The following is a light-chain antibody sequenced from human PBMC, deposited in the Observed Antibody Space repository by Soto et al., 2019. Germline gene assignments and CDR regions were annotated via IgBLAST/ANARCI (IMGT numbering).Light chain of an antibody. V-gene: IGKV3-20*01. CDR1: QTIVGTY. Sequence: EIVLTQSPGTLSLSPGERATLSCRARQTIVGTYLAWYQQKPGQAPRLLIYGASSRASGIPDRFSGGGSGTDFTLTISRLEPEDFAVYYCHQYVTLPYTFGQGTKLEIK. J-gene: IGKJ2*01. CDR3: HQYVTLPYT. CDR2: GAS.